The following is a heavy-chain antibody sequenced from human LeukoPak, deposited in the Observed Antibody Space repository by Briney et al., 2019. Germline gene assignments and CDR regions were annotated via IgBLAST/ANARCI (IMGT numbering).Heavy chain of an antibody. V-gene: IGHV3-33*01. D-gene: IGHD2-15*01. CDR3: ARDHADCSGGRCHSISPYFYMDV. J-gene: IGHJ6*03. Sequence: PGRSLRLSCAASGFTFSSYGMHWVRQAPAKGLEWVAVIWYDGSNRYFADSVKGRFTISRDNSKNTLYLQMNSLRAEDTAVYYCARDHADCSGGRCHSISPYFYMDVWGKGTTVTVSS. CDR1: GFTFSSYG. CDR2: IWYDGSNR.